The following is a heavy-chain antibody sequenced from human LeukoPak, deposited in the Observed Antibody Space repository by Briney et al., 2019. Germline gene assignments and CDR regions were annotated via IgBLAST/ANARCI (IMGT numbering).Heavy chain of an antibody. CDR1: GFTFNSYA. J-gene: IGHJ6*03. CDR2: ISYDGGDE. CDR3: VRDLYSTTTGGNMDV. Sequence: GRSLRFSCAASGFTFNSYALHWVRQAPGKGLEWVAVISYDGGDENYADSVKGRFTISRDNSKNTLYLQMNSLRTEDTAVYYCVRDLYSTTTGGNMDVWGKGTTVTVSS. D-gene: IGHD4-11*01. V-gene: IGHV3-30*04.